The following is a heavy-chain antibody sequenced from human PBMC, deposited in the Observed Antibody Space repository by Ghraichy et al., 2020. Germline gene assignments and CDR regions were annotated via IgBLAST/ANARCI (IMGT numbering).Heavy chain of an antibody. Sequence: GSLRLSFAASGFTFSSYAMSWVRQAPGKGLEWVSAISGSGGSTYYADSVKGRFTISRDNSKNTLYLQMNSLRAEDTAVYYCAKAGGYCSGGSCYAYYYYGMDVWGQGTTVTVSS. J-gene: IGHJ6*02. D-gene: IGHD2-15*01. V-gene: IGHV3-23*01. CDR1: GFTFSSYA. CDR3: AKAGGYCSGGSCYAYYYYGMDV. CDR2: ISGSGGST.